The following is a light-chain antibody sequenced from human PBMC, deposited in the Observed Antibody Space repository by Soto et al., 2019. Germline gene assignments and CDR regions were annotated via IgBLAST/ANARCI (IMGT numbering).Light chain of an antibody. V-gene: IGKV1-5*03. J-gene: IGKJ1*01. Sequence: DIQMTQSPSTLSASVGDRVTITCRASQSISSWLAWYQQKPGKAPKLLIYKASSSESGVPSRFSGSGSGTKLTLTIRSPEPDDFASYYCQQDNSYSFGQGTKVEIK. CDR2: KAS. CDR1: QSISSW. CDR3: QQDNSYS.